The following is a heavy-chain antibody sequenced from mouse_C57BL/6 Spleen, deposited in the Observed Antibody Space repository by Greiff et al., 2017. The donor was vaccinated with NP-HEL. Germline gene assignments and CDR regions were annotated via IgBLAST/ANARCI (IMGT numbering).Heavy chain of an antibody. V-gene: IGHV5-4*01. CDR3: ARDRDSSGYFDY. D-gene: IGHD3-2*02. J-gene: IGHJ2*01. Sequence: EVMLVESGGGLVKPGGSLKLSCAASGFTFSSYAMSWVRQTPEKRLAWVATISDGGSYTYYPDNVKGRFTIARDNAKNNLYLQMSHLKSEDTAMYYCARDRDSSGYFDYWGQGTTLTVSS. CDR2: ISDGGSYT. CDR1: GFTFSSYA.